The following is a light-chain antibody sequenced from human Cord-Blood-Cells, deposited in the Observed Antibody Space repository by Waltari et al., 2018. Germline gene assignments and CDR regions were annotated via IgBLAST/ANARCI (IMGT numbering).Light chain of an antibody. CDR3: QQYYSTPFT. Sequence: DIVMTQSPDSLAVSLGERATINCKSSQSVLYSSTNKNYLAWYQQKPGQPPKLLIYWASTRESGVPDRFSGCGSGTDFTLTISSLQAEDVAVYYCQQYYSTPFTFGPGTKVDIK. V-gene: IGKV4-1*01. J-gene: IGKJ3*01. CDR2: WAS. CDR1: QSVLYSSTNKNY.